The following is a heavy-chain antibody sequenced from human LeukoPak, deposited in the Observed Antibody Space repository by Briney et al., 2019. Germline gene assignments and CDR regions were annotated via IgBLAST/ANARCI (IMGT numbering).Heavy chain of an antibody. CDR3: AKDVTERFGELLPRPRPDY. Sequence: GRSLRLSCAASGFTFSSYGMHWVRQAPGKGLEWVAVISYDGSNKYYADSVKGRFTISRDNSKNTLYLQMNSLRAEDTGVYYCAKDVTERFGELLPRPRPDYWGQGTLVTVSS. V-gene: IGHV3-30*18. CDR1: GFTFSSYG. D-gene: IGHD3-10*01. CDR2: ISYDGSNK. J-gene: IGHJ4*02.